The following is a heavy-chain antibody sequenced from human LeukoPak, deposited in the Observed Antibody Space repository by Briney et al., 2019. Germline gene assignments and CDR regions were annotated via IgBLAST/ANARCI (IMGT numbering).Heavy chain of an antibody. J-gene: IGHJ5*02. CDR1: GFTFSSYA. CDR2: ISGSGGST. V-gene: IGHV3-23*01. Sequence: RSGGSLRLSCAASGFTFSSYAMSWVRQAPRKGLEWVSAISGSGGSTYYADSVKGRFTISRDNSKNTLYLQMNSLRAEDTAVYYCAKFSFSNWFDPWGQGTLVTVSS. CDR3: AKFSFSNWFDP.